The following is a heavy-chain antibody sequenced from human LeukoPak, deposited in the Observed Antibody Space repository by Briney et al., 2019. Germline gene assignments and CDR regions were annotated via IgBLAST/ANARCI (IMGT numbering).Heavy chain of an antibody. CDR3: ARNFQGSWDY. D-gene: IGHD2-15*01. CDR1: GGSFSGYY. V-gene: IGHV4-34*01. Sequence: SETLSLTCAVYGGSFSGYYWSWIRQPPGKGLEWIGEINHSGSTNYNPSLKSRVTISVDTSKNQFSLKLSSVTAADTAVYYCARNFQGSWDYWGQGTRVTVSS. CDR2: INHSGST. J-gene: IGHJ4*02.